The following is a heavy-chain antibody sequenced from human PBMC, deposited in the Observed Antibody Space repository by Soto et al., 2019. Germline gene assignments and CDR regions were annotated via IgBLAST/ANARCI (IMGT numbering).Heavy chain of an antibody. Sequence: EVQLVESGGGLVQPGRSLRLSCAASGFTFDDYAMHWVRQAPGKGLEWVSGISWNSGSIGYADSVKGRFTISRDNAKNANYLQMNRLSADDTALYYCATGISLYYYYMDVWGKGTTGTGSS. CDR3: ATGISLYYYYMDV. J-gene: IGHJ6*03. D-gene: IGHD2-21*01. V-gene: IGHV3-9*01. CDR2: ISWNSGSI. CDR1: GFTFDDYA.